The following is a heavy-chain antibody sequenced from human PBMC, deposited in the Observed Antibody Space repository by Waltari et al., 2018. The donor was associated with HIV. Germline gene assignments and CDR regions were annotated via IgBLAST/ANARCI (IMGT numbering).Heavy chain of an antibody. V-gene: IGHV3-30*02. D-gene: IGHD5-18*01. CDR1: GFTFSSYG. Sequence: QVQLVESGGGVVQPGGSLRLSCAASGFTFSSYGMHWVRQAPGKGLEWVAFIRYDGSNKYYADSVKGRFTISRDNSKNTLYLQMNSLRAEDTAVYYCARGGYSYGNYFDYWGQGTLVTVSS. CDR3: ARGGYSYGNYFDY. CDR2: IRYDGSNK. J-gene: IGHJ4*02.